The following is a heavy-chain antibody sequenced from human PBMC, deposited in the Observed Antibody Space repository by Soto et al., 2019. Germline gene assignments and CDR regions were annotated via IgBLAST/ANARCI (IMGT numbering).Heavy chain of an antibody. Sequence: GESLKISCKGSGYSFTSYWIGWVRQMPGKGLEWMGIIYPGDSDTRYSPSFQGQVTISADKSISTAYLQWSSLKASDTAMYYCARADFWSGYYYYYGMDVWGQGTTVTVSS. D-gene: IGHD3-3*01. V-gene: IGHV5-51*01. CDR1: GYSFTSYW. J-gene: IGHJ6*02. CDR2: IYPGDSDT. CDR3: ARADFWSGYYYYYGMDV.